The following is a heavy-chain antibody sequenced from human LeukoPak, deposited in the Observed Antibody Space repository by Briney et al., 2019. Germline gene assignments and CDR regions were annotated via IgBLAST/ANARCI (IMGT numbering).Heavy chain of an antibody. V-gene: IGHV1-46*01. CDR3: ARERSSGYNDAFDI. J-gene: IGHJ3*02. Sequence: GGSVKVSCKASGYTFTRYYMHWVRQAPGQGLEWMGIINPSGGNTNYAQKFQGRVTMTREMSTSKVYMERSSLRSEDTAVYYCARERSSGYNDAFDIWGQGTMVTVSS. CDR2: INPSGGNT. D-gene: IGHD3-22*01. CDR1: GYTFTRYY.